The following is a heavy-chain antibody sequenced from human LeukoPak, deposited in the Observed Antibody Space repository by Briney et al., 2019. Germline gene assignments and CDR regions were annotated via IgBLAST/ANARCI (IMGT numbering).Heavy chain of an antibody. V-gene: IGHV3-73*01. CDR3: TRRSPDFWSGLNQEH. D-gene: IGHD3-3*01. CDR1: GFTFSGSA. J-gene: IGHJ4*02. CDR2: IRSKANSYAT. Sequence: PGGSLRLSCAASGFTFSGSAMHWVRQASGKGLEWVGRIRSKANSYATAYAASVKGRFTISRDDSKNTAYLQMNSLKTEDTAVYYCTRRSPDFWSGLNQEHWGQGTLVTVSS.